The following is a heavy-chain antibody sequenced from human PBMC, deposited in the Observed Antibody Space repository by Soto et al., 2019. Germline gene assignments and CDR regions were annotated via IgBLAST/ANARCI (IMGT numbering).Heavy chain of an antibody. CDR2: ISYDGRTK. CDR3: EKTVTTFGNFDY. CDR1: GFTFSNFG. D-gene: IGHD4-17*01. J-gene: IGHJ4*02. Sequence: QVQLVESGGGVVQPGTSLRLSCAASGFTFSNFGMHWGRQAPGKGLEWGAVISYDGRTKYYADSVKGRLTVSRDNLKNTLYLQVNSLRPEETGVYSGEKTVTTFGNFDYWGQGTRFTGSS. V-gene: IGHV3-30*18.